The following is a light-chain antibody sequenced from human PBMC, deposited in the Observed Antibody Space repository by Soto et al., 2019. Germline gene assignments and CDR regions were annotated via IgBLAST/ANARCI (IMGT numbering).Light chain of an antibody. V-gene: IGKV1-39*01. CDR3: HQTDSTPLS. CDR1: QNINNY. Sequence: DIQMTQSPSSLSASVGDRVTITCRASQNINNYLNWYQQKPGRAPNLMIYAASSLQSGVPSRFSGGGSGTDFTLTISSLQPEDVATYFCHQTDSTPLSFGGGTKVDIK. J-gene: IGKJ4*01. CDR2: AAS.